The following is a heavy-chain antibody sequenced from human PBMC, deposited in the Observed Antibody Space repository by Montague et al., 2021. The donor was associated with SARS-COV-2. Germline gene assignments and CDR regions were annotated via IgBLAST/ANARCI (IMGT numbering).Heavy chain of an antibody. CDR1: GFIFSSYG. CDR3: ARGSVGGYYFDY. V-gene: IGHV3-33*01. J-gene: IGHJ4*02. Sequence: SVSFSCAASGFIFSSYGMHWVRQAPGKGLEWVAHIWYDGSNENYVDSVKGRFTISRDNFKNTLYLQMNSLRAEDTAIYYCARGSVGGYYFDYWGQGTLVTVSS. CDR2: IWYDGSNE. D-gene: IGHD1-26*01.